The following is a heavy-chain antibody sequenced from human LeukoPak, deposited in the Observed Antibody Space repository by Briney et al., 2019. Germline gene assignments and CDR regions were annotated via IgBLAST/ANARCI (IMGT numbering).Heavy chain of an antibody. J-gene: IGHJ5*02. CDR3: ARRVWMVRGVGWFDP. Sequence: KPSETLSLTCAVYGGSFSGYYWSWIRQPPGKGLEWIGEINHSGSTNYNPSLKSRVTISVDTSKNQFSLKLSSVTAADTAVYYCARRVWMVRGVGWFDPWGQGTLVTVSS. CDR1: GGSFSGYY. CDR2: INHSGST. D-gene: IGHD3-10*01. V-gene: IGHV4-34*01.